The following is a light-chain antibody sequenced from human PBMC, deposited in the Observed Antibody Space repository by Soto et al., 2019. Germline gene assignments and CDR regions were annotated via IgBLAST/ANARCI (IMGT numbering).Light chain of an antibody. CDR3: QKYDTAPLT. V-gene: IGKV1-27*01. Sequence: QGTQSPSSLSASLGARVRITCRASRDISNYLAWYQQKPGQVPRLLISGASTLHSGVPSRFSGSGSGTDFTLTITSLQPEDIATYFCQKYDTAPLTFGGGTKVDIK. J-gene: IGKJ4*01. CDR1: RDISNY. CDR2: GAS.